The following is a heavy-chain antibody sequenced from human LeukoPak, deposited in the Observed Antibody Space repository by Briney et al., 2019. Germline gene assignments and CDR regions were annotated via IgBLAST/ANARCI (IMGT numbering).Heavy chain of an antibody. CDR2: IYYTGST. CDR1: GVSITSYY. V-gene: IGHV4-59*08. Sequence: PSETLSLTCTVSGVSITSYYWSWVRQSPGRGLEWIGYIYYTGSTNYNPPLKSPVTISVDTSKNQFSLKLSSVTAADTAVYYCASWSWNVPAAKVDYWGQGTLVTVSS. CDR3: ASWSWNVPAAKVDY. D-gene: IGHD2-2*01. J-gene: IGHJ4*02.